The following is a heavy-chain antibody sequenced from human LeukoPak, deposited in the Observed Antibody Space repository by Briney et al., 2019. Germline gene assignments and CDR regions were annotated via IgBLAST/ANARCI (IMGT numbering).Heavy chain of an antibody. CDR3: AKSGPNRFDY. Sequence: PGGSLRLSCAASGVILNKAWMSWVRQGPRKGLEWVSTVSGSVGSTSYADSVKGGFTISRDNSKNTLYLQMNSLRAEDTAVYYRAKSGPNRFDYWGQGTLVTVSS. D-gene: IGHD2-15*01. V-gene: IGHV3-23*01. CDR1: GVILNKAW. CDR2: VSGSVGST. J-gene: IGHJ4*02.